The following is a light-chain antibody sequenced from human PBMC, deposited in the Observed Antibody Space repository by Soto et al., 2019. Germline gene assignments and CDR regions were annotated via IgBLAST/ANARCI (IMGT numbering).Light chain of an antibody. Sequence: EIVLAHSPGTLSLSPGERATLSCRASQSIRNNYLAWYQQKPGQAPRLVIYGAPSRATGIPDRFSASVSGTDFTLTISRLEPEDFAVYYCQQYSVSPLTFGQGTKVDIK. CDR3: QQYSVSPLT. CDR1: QSIRNNY. J-gene: IGKJ1*01. V-gene: IGKV3-20*01. CDR2: GAP.